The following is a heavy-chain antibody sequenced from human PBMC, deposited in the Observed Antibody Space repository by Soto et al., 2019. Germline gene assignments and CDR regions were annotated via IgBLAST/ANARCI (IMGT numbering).Heavy chain of an antibody. V-gene: IGHV1-18*01. CDR2: ISGFNGQT. CDR1: GNTFASHG. D-gene: IGHD3-10*01. Sequence: ASVKVSCKASGNTFASHGFSWVRQAPGQGLEWMGWISGFNGQTNYALKFQGRVTLTTDASTSTAYMELRSLRSDDTAAYFCARVDPRGVAVVRDYWGQGTLVTVSS. J-gene: IGHJ4*02. CDR3: ARVDPRGVAVVRDY.